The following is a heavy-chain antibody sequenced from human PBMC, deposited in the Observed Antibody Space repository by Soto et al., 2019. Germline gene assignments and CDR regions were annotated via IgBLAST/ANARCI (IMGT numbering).Heavy chain of an antibody. CDR2: IYWDDSK. D-gene: IGHD4-17*01. Sequence: QITLKESGPTLVKPTQTLTLTCTFSGFALSTNGVGLGWIRQPPGKALEWLALIYWDDSKHYSPSLKSRLTITKDTSRNQVVLTMTNMDPVDTATYYCAKKGGGDYVLGYWGQGTLVTVSS. J-gene: IGHJ4*02. CDR3: AKKGGGDYVLGY. CDR1: GFALSTNGVG. V-gene: IGHV2-5*02.